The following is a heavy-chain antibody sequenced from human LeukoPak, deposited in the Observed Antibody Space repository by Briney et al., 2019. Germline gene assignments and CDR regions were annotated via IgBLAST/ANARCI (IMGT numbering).Heavy chain of an antibody. CDR3: AGVAGFYWNSDSFDS. CDR1: GYTFTTYG. Sequence: ASVKVSCKASGYTFTTYGISWVRQAPGQGLEWMGWISAYNGQTNYAQKLQGRVTMTTDTSTKTAHMELRSLGSDDTAVYYCAGVAGFYWNSDSFDSWGQGTHVTVSS. V-gene: IGHV1-18*01. CDR2: ISAYNGQT. D-gene: IGHD1-7*01. J-gene: IGHJ5*01.